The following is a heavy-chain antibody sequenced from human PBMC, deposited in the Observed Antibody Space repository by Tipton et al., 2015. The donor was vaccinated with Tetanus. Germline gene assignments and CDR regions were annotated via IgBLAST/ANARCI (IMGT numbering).Heavy chain of an antibody. Sequence: SLRLSCAASGFTFSSYSMTWVRQSPGKGLEWVSAISASGDSTYYADFVKGRFIISRDTSKNTLYLQMNSLRAEDTAVYYCERSASPFDDWGQGTLVTVSS. J-gene: IGHJ4*02. CDR1: GFTFSSYS. CDR3: ERSASPFDD. V-gene: IGHV3-23*01. CDR2: ISASGDST.